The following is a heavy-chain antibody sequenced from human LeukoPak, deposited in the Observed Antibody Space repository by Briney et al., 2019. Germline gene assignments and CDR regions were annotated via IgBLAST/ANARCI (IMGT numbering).Heavy chain of an antibody. CDR1: GFTFSNAW. V-gene: IGHV3-15*01. Sequence: GGSLRLSCAASGFTFSNAWMSWVRQAPGKGLEWVGRIKSKTDGGTTDYAASVKGRFTISRDDSKNTLYLQMNSLKTEDTAVYYCTTSTMVRGVIEGAPDYWGQGTLVTVSS. CDR3: TTSTMVRGVIEGAPDY. J-gene: IGHJ4*02. CDR2: IKSKTDGGTT. D-gene: IGHD3-10*01.